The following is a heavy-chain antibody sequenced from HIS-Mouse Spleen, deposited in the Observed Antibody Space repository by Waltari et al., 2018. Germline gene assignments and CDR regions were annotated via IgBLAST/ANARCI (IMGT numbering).Heavy chain of an antibody. Sequence: QVQLQESGPGLVKPSETLSLPCTVSGYSISSGYYWGWLRQPTGKGLVWVGSIAHSGRTYYNPSLKSRITISGDTSKNQFSLKLSSVPAADTAVYYCARDSWAYAIEYFQHWGQGTLVTVSS. CDR3: ARDSWAYAIEYFQH. D-gene: IGHD2-8*01. CDR2: IAHSGRT. CDR1: GYSISSGYY. J-gene: IGHJ1*01. V-gene: IGHV4-38-2*02.